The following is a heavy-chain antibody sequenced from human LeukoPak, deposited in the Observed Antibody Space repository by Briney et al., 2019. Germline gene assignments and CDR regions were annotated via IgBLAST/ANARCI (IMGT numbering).Heavy chain of an antibody. CDR3: ARSSVEVAAQIDY. V-gene: IGHV5-51*01. D-gene: IGHD2-15*01. CDR2: IYPGDSDT. J-gene: IGHJ4*02. Sequence: GESLKTSCKGSGYNFTNYWIGWVRQMPGKGLEWMGIIYPGDSDTRYSPSFQGQVTISADKSIRTAYLQWNSLKASDTAIYYCARSSVEVAAQIDYWGQGALVTVSS. CDR1: GYNFTNYW.